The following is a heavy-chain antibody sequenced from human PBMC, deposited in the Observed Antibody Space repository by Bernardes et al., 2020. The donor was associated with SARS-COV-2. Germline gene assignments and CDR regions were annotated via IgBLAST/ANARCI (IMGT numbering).Heavy chain of an antibody. CDR1: GGSISSSSYY. V-gene: IGHV4-39*01. D-gene: IGHD3-3*01. CDR2: IYYSGST. Sequence: SETLSLTCTVSGGSISSSSYYWGWIRQPPGKGLEWIGSIYYSGSTYYNPSLKSRVTISVDTSKNQFSLKLSSVTAADTAVYYCARWSSLYYDFWIRSGGLEPWGQGTLVTVSS. J-gene: IGHJ5*02. CDR3: ARWSSLYYDFWIRSGGLEP.